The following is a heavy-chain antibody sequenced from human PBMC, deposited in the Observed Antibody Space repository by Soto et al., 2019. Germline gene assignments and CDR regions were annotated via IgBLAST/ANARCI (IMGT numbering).Heavy chain of an antibody. V-gene: IGHV1-69*06. CDR1: GGTFSSYA. J-gene: IGHJ6*02. CDR2: IIPIFGTA. Sequence: SVKVSCKASGGTFSSYAISWVRQAPGQGLEWMGGIIPIFGTANYAQKFQGRVTITADKSTSTAYMELSSLRSEDTAVYYCARVEMVVAVAATVGDYYYGMDVWGQGTTVTVSS. D-gene: IGHD2-15*01. CDR3: ARVEMVVAVAATVGDYYYGMDV.